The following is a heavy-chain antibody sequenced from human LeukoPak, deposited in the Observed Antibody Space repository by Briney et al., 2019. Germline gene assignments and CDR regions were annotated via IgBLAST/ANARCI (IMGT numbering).Heavy chain of an antibody. D-gene: IGHD3-9*01. CDR2: FIPILDTA. CDR3: ARVSRSLYDILTGYYSFQFDY. Sequence: ASVKVSCYASGVTFSDYALNWVRQAPGQGLEWMGVFIPILDTANSTQKFQGRLTITADISTNTVYMELSSLRFDDTAVYYCARVSRSLYDILTGYYSFQFDYWGQGTLVTVSS. J-gene: IGHJ4*02. CDR1: GVTFSDYA. V-gene: IGHV1-69*10.